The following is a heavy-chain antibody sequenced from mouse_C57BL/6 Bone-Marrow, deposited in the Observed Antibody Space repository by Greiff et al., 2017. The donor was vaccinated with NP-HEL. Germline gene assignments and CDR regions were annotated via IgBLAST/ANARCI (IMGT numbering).Heavy chain of an antibody. D-gene: IGHD2-4*01. CDR1: GYTFTSYW. Sequence: QVHVKQPGAELVKPGASVKMSCKASGYTFTSYWITWVKQRPGQGLEWIGDIYPGSGSTNYNEKFKSKATLTVDTSSSTAYMQLSSLTSEDSAVYYCADYDGAFDVWGTGTTVTVSS. J-gene: IGHJ1*03. CDR2: IYPGSGST. V-gene: IGHV1-55*01. CDR3: ADYDGAFDV.